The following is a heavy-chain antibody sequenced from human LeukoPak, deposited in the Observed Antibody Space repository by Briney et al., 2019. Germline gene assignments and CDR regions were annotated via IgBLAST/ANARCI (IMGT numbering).Heavy chain of an antibody. CDR1: RFTFSNAW. J-gene: IGHJ4*02. Sequence: GGSLRLSCVGSRFTFSNAWMSWVRHAPGKGLEWVGRIKSNVNGGTIDYAPPVKGRFIISRDDSKDTLYLHMSSLKIEDTAVYYCTTWDYVDYWGQGTVVTVSS. D-gene: IGHD1-26*01. CDR2: IKSNVNGGTI. CDR3: TTWDYVDY. V-gene: IGHV3-15*01.